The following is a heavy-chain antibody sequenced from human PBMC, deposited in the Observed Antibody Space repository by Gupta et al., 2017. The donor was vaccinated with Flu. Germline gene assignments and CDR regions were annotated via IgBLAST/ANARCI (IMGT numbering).Heavy chain of an antibody. Sequence: RQPPGKALEWLAHMSSSDEKSYTSSLKSRRTISKDTSKSQVVLTVTNMDPVDTAVYYCTRLSSCSGGACYSYGWFDPWGQGTLVTGSS. V-gene: IGHV2-26*01. D-gene: IGHD2-15*01. CDR2: MSSSDEK. J-gene: IGHJ5*02. CDR3: TRLSSCSGGACYSYGWFDP.